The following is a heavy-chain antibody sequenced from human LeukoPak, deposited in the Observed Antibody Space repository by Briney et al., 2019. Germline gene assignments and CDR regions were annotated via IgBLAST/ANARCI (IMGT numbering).Heavy chain of an antibody. CDR1: GDSISSYF. V-gene: IGHV4-59*01. Sequence: SETLSLTCTVSGDSISSYFWSWIQQSPGKGLEWIGYTYYSGSTNYNPSLKSRVTISVDTSKNQFSLKLSSVTAADTAVYYCARADSSSWFDWGQGTLVTVSS. CDR2: TYYSGST. CDR3: ARADSSSWFD. J-gene: IGHJ4*02. D-gene: IGHD6-13*01.